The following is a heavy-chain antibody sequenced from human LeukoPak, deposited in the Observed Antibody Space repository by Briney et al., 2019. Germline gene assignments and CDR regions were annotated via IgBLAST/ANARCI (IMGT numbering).Heavy chain of an antibody. V-gene: IGHV1-46*01. CDR2: INPAGGST. CDR1: GYTFTGYY. J-gene: IGHJ4*02. Sequence: ASVKVSCTASGYTFTGYYIHWVRQAPGQGLEWMGIINPAGGSTTYAQKFQGSRHTLTRDTSTSTVYMELSSLRSEDTAVYYCARGRGVHDSHTYDYFDYWGQGSLVTVSS. CDR3: ARGRGVHDSHTYDYFDY. D-gene: IGHD3-22*01.